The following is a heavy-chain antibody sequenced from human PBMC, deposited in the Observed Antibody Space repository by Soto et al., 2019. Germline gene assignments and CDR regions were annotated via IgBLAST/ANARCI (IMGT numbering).Heavy chain of an antibody. V-gene: IGHV1-69*06. CDR3: ARSRDYSNENWFAP. Sequence: SVKVSCKAPGGTFSSYAISWVRQAPGQGLEWMGGIIPIFGTANYAQKFQGRVTITADKSTSTAYMELSSLRSEDTAVYYCARSRDYSNENWFAPWGQGTLVTVPQ. CDR1: GGTFSSYA. CDR2: IIPIFGTA. J-gene: IGHJ5*02. D-gene: IGHD4-4*01.